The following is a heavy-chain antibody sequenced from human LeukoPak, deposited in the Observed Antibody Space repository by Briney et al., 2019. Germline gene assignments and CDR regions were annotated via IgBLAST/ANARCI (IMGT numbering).Heavy chain of an antibody. V-gene: IGHV3-23*01. CDR3: AKVGCSGGSCPRTYYYGMDV. CDR2: ISGSGGST. D-gene: IGHD2-15*01. Sequence: GGSLRLSCVASGFTFSSYAMNWVRKGPGKGLEWVSAISGSGGSTYYADSVKGRFTISRDNSKNTLYLQMNSLRAEDTAVYYCAKVGCSGGSCPRTYYYGMDVWGQGTTVTVSS. CDR1: GFTFSSYA. J-gene: IGHJ6*02.